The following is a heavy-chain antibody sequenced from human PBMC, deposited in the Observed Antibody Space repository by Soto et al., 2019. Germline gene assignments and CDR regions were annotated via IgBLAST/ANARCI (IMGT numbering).Heavy chain of an antibody. J-gene: IGHJ4*02. CDR3: AGGGVTDFDY. Sequence: QVQLVQSAGEVKNPGASVKVSCKTSGYTFTSHGISWVRQAPGQGLEWMGWFSSYNGNTIYAQRVKGRVTMTTDTSTSTAYMELRSLKSDDTAVYFCAGGGVTDFDYWGQGTLVTVSS. CDR1: GYTFTSHG. D-gene: IGHD5-18*01. V-gene: IGHV1-18*01. CDR2: FSSYNGNT.